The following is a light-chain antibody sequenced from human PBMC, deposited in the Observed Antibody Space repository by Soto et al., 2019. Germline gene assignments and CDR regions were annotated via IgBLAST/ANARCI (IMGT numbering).Light chain of an antibody. Sequence: DIQMTQSPSSLSTSVGARVTITCRASQSISNYLNWYQQKPGKVPKLLIYAATRLQSGVPSRFSGSGSGTDFTLTISSLQPEDFATYFCQQSYITPWTFGQGTKVEI. CDR2: AAT. J-gene: IGKJ1*01. V-gene: IGKV1-39*01. CDR1: QSISNY. CDR3: QQSYITPWT.